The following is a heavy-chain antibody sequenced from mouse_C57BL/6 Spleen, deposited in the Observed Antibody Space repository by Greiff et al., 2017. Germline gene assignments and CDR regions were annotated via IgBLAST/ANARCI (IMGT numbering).Heavy chain of an antibody. CDR3: TGAPYYYGSSSWFAY. CDR2: IRLKSDNDAT. Sequence: EVKVVESGGGLVQPGGSMKLSCVASGFTFSNYWMNWVRQSPEKGLEWVAQIRLKSDNDATHYAESVKGRFTISRDDSKSSVYLQMNNLRAEDTGIYYCTGAPYYYGSSSWFAYWGQGTLVTVSA. J-gene: IGHJ3*01. D-gene: IGHD1-1*01. CDR1: GFTFSNYW. V-gene: IGHV6-3*01.